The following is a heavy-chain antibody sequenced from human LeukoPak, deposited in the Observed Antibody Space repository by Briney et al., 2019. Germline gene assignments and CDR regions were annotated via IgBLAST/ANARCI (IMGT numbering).Heavy chain of an antibody. D-gene: IGHD6-13*01. V-gene: IGHV1-46*01. J-gene: IGHJ1*01. CDR2: IYTNDGSA. Sequence: ASVKVSCKASGYTFTSHYLHWVRQAPGQRPEWMGIIYTNDGSARYAQKFQGRVTMTRDTSTGTVYMELSSLSSDDTAVYYCARARAAAGAQYFQHWGQGTLVSASS. CDR3: ARARAAAGAQYFQH. CDR1: GYTFTSHY.